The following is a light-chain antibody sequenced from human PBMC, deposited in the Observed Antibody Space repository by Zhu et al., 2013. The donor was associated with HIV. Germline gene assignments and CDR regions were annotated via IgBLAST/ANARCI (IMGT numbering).Light chain of an antibody. J-gene: IGKJ4*01. Sequence: EIVMTQSPATLSVSPGERVTLSCRASQSVSSNLAWYQQKPGQAPRLVIYDASRRATGIPARFTGSGSGTDFTLIISRLEPEDFAVYYCQQYANSPRTFGGGTKVEI. CDR2: DAS. V-gene: IGKV3D-15*01. CDR1: QSVSSN. CDR3: QQYANSPRT.